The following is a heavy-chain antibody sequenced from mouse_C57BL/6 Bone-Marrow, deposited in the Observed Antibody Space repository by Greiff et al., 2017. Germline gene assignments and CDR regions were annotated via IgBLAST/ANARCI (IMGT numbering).Heavy chain of an antibody. CDR3: TLYSNYPYYAMDY. D-gene: IGHD2-5*01. CDR2: IDPENGDT. J-gene: IGHJ4*01. Sequence: VQLQQSGAELVRPGASVKLSCTASGFNIKDDYMHWVKQRPEQGLEWIGWIDPENGDTEYASKFQGKATITADTSSNTAYLQLSSLTSEDTAVYYCTLYSNYPYYAMDYWGQGTSVTVS. CDR1: GFNIKDDY. V-gene: IGHV14-4*01.